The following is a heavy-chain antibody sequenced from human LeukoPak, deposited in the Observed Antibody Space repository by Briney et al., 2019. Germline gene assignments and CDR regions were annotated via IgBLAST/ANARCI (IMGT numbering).Heavy chain of an antibody. CDR2: IRYDGSNK. CDR3: AKDSILDH. Sequence: GGSLRLSCAASGFTFSSYGMHWVRQAPGKGLEWVAFIRYDGSNKYYADSVKGRLSISRDDSKKTVYLQMNSLRPEDTALYYCAKDSILDHWGQGTLVTVSS. J-gene: IGHJ4*02. V-gene: IGHV3-30*02. CDR1: GFTFSSYG.